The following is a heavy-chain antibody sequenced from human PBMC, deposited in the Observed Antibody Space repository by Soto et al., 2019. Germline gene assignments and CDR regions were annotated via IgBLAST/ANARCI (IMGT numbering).Heavy chain of an antibody. D-gene: IGHD4-17*01. CDR2: IDREGSDT. CDR3: ARATTTVTTRPTLGY. CDR1: GFTFSSYW. Sequence: EVQLVESGGGLVQPGGSLRLSCAASGFTFSSYWMHWVRQTPGKGLVWVSRIDREGSDTAYADSVKGRFTISRDNAKNTLYLQMNGLRAEDTAVYYCARATTTVTTRPTLGYWGQGTLVTVSS. V-gene: IGHV3-74*01. J-gene: IGHJ4*02.